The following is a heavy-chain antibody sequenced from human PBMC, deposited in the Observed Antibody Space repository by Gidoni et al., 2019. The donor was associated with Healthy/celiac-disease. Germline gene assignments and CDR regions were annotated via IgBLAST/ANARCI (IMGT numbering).Heavy chain of an antibody. D-gene: IGHD2-15*01. Sequence: QVQLQESGPGLVKPSETLSLTCTVSGGSISSYYWSWIRQPPGKGLAWIGYIYYSGSTNYNPSLKSRVTMSVDTSKNQFSLKLSSVTAADTAVYYCARDDGGNPVWFDPWGQGTLVTVSS. CDR2: IYYSGST. J-gene: IGHJ5*02. CDR3: ARDDGGNPVWFDP. CDR1: GGSISSYY. V-gene: IGHV4-59*01.